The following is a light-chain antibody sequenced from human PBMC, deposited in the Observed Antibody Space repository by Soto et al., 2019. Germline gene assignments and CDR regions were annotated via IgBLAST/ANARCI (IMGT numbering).Light chain of an antibody. CDR3: AAWDDSLNGWV. Sequence: QSVLTQPPSASGTPGQRVTISCSGSSSNIGSNTVTWYQQLPGTAPKLVVYADNQRPSGVPDRFSGSKSGTSASLAISGLQSEDEADYYCAAWDDSLNGWVFGGGTKLTVL. CDR1: SSNIGSNT. J-gene: IGLJ3*02. V-gene: IGLV1-44*01. CDR2: ADN.